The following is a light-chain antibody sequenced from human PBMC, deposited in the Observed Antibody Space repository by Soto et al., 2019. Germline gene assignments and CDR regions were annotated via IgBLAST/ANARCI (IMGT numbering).Light chain of an antibody. J-gene: IGKJ1*01. CDR1: QSVSSSY. V-gene: IGKV3-20*01. CDR3: QQYGSSPWT. Sequence: IVLTQNPGTLSLSPGERATLSCRASQSVSSSYLAWYQQKPGQAPRLLIYGASSRATGIPDRFSGSGSGTDLTLTISRLEPEDFAVYYCQQYGSSPWTFGQGSKVDIK. CDR2: GAS.